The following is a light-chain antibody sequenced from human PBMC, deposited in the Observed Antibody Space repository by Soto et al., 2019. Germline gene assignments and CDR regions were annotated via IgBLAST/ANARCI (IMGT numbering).Light chain of an antibody. CDR3: QQSYSTTST. CDR2: KAT. V-gene: IGKV1-5*03. J-gene: IGKJ5*01. CDR1: QSITTW. Sequence: DIEMTQSPSTLSASVGDRVTITCRASQSITTWLAWYQQKPGKAPKLLIYKATNVQTGVPSRFRGSGSGTEFSLTISSLQPEDIGAYYCQQSYSTTSTFGQGTRLEIK.